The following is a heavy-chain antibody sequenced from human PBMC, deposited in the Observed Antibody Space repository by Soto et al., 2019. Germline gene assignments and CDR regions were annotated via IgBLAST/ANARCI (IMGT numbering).Heavy chain of an antibody. CDR2: ISYDGSNK. J-gene: IGHJ6*02. CDR1: GFTFSSYG. Sequence: GGSLRLSCAASGFTFSSYGMHWVRQAPGKGLEWVAVISYDGSNKYYADSVKGRFTISTDTSTSTVYMELRSLRSDDTAVYYCARDQSFDRNYYYGIDVWGQGTTLTVSS. CDR3: ARDQSFDRNYYYGIDV. V-gene: IGHV3-30*03.